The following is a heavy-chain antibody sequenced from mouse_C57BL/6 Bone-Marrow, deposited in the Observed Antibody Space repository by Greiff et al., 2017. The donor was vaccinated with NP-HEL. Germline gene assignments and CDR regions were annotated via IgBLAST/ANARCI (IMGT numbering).Heavy chain of an antibody. Sequence: EVKVEESGGGLVQPGGSLKLSCAASGFTFSDYYMYWVRQTPEKRLEWVAYISNGGGSTYYPDTVKGRFTISRDNAKNTLYLQMSRLKSEDTAMYYCAIYYDYDGYWYFDVWGTGTTVTVSS. CDR3: AIYYDYDGYWYFDV. J-gene: IGHJ1*03. CDR2: ISNGGGST. D-gene: IGHD2-4*01. CDR1: GFTFSDYY. V-gene: IGHV5-12*01.